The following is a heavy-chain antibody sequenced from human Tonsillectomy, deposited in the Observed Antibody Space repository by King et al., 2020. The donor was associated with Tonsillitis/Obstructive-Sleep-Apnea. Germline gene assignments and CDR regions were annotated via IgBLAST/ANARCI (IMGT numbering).Heavy chain of an antibody. CDR3: AKGLRWKRGYCSSKRCRQDAFDF. CDR1: GFSFSSYA. CDR2: ISGSGGSK. D-gene: IGHD2-2*01. V-gene: IGHV3-23*04. Sequence: QLVQSGGSLVQPGGSLRLSCAASGFSFSSYAMHWVRQAPGKGLEWVSGISGSGGSKNYADSVKGRLTISRDNSKNTVHLQMNSLRAEDTATYYCAKGLRWKRGYCSSKRCRQDAFDFWGQGTLVTVSS. J-gene: IGHJ3*01.